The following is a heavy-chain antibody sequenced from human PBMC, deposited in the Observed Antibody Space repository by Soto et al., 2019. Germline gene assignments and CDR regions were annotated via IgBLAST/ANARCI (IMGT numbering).Heavy chain of an antibody. CDR1: GYTFTSYG. J-gene: IGHJ4*02. CDR3: ARVGPEYYYDMSGYSYFDY. CDR2: ISAYNGNT. V-gene: IGHV1-18*01. D-gene: IGHD3-22*01. Sequence: ASVKVSCKASGYTFTSYGISWVRQAPGQGLEWMGWISAYNGNTNYAQKLQGRVTMTTDTSTSTAYMELRSLRSDYTAVYYCARVGPEYYYDMSGYSYFDYWGQGTLVTVSS.